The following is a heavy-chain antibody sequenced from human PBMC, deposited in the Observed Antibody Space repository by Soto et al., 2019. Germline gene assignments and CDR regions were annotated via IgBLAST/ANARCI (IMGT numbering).Heavy chain of an antibody. CDR1: GGSISSGGYY. J-gene: IGHJ5*02. CDR3: ARVYYDILTGYYSVSAVPWFDP. Sequence: PSETLSLTCTVSGGSISSGGYYWSWIRQHPGKGLEWIGYIYYSGSTYYNPSLKSRVTISVDTSKNQFSLKLSSVTAADTAVYYCARVYYDILTGYYSVSAVPWFDPWGQGTLVT. CDR2: IYYSGST. V-gene: IGHV4-31*03. D-gene: IGHD3-9*01.